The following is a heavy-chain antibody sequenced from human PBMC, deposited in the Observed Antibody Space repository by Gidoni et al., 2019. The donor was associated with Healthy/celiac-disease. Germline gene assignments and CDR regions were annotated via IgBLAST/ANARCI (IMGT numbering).Heavy chain of an antibody. V-gene: IGHV1-69*02. Sequence: QVPLVQSGAEVKKPGSSVTVSCKASGCTFSSYTISWVRPAPGQGREGRGRIIPIRGIANYAKKFQGRVTITADKSTSTAYMELSSLRSEDTAVYYCARHSGYEPFDYWGQGTLVTVSS. D-gene: IGHD5-12*01. CDR2: IIPIRGIA. CDR1: GCTFSSYT. CDR3: ARHSGYEPFDY. J-gene: IGHJ4*02.